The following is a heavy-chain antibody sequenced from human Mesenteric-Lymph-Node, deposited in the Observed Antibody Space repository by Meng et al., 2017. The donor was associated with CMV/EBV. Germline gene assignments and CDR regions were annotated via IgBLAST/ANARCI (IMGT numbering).Heavy chain of an antibody. V-gene: IGHV3-48*03. D-gene: IGHD1-14*01. J-gene: IGHJ4*02. CDR3: ATAGNYYFGN. CDR2: ISSSGSTI. Sequence: GESLKISCITSGFMFNNYEMNWVRQAPGKGLEWVSYISSSGSTINYAESVKGRFTISRDNAKNTLYLQMNSLRDEDTAFYYCATAGNYYFGNWGQGTLVTVSS. CDR1: GFMFNNYE.